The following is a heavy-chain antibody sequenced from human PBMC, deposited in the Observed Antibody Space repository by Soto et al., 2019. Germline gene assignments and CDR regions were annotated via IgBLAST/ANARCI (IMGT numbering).Heavy chain of an antibody. CDR1: GFTFSSYA. D-gene: IGHD3-22*01. CDR2: ISGSGGIT. J-gene: IGHJ6*02. Sequence: PVGSLRLSCAASGFTFSSYAMSWVRQAPGKGLEWVSAISGSGGITYYADSVKGRFTISRDNSKNTLYLQMNSLRAEDTAVYYCEKSMIVEVDYGMDVWGQGTTVTVSS. CDR3: EKSMIVEVDYGMDV. V-gene: IGHV3-23*01.